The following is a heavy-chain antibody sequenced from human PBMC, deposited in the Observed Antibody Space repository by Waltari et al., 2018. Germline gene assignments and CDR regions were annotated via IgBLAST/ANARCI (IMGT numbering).Heavy chain of an antibody. CDR3: ALKDSSSDGGLDY. CDR2: IIPIIGLA. V-gene: IGHV1-69*02. CDR1: GGTFSSYT. Sequence: QVQLVQSGAEVKKPGSSVKVSCKASGGTFSSYTISWVRRASGQGLDWMGRIIPIIGLANYEQKFQGRVKITADKSTSTADMELSSLRSEDTAVYYCALKDSSSDGGLDYWGQGTLVTVSS. D-gene: IGHD6-6*01. J-gene: IGHJ4*02.